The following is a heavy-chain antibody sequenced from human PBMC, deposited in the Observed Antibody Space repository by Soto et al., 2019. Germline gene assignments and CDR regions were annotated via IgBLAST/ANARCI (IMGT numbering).Heavy chain of an antibody. CDR1: GGSFSDYG. CDR2: IIPIFGTP. CDR3: ARGWDHYDSSGLLTWFDP. V-gene: IGHV1-69*01. D-gene: IGHD3-22*01. Sequence: QVQLVQSGAEVKKPGSSVKVSCKASGGSFSDYGINWVRQAPGQGLEWMGGIIPIFGTPNYAQRFQGRVTITADEYTSTAYMELSSLRSEDTAVYYCARGWDHYDSSGLLTWFDPWGQGTLVSVSS. J-gene: IGHJ5*02.